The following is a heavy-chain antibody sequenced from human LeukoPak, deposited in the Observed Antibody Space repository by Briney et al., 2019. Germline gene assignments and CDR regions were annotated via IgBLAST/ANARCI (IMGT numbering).Heavy chain of an antibody. Sequence: SETLSLTCTVSGYSISSGYYWGWIRQPPGKGLEWIGSIYHSGRTFYNPSLKSRVTISVDTSKNQFSLKLTSVTAADTAVYYCARDQVAAAGNYFDYWGQGTLVTVSS. V-gene: IGHV4-38-2*02. D-gene: IGHD6-13*01. CDR3: ARDQVAAAGNYFDY. CDR1: GYSISSGYY. CDR2: IYHSGRT. J-gene: IGHJ4*02.